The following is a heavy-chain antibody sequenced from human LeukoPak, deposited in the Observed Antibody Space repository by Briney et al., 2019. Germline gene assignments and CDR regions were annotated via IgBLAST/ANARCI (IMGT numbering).Heavy chain of an antibody. CDR2: IYTSGST. D-gene: IGHD1-26*01. J-gene: IGHJ4*02. V-gene: IGHV4-4*07. Sequence: SETLSLTCTVSGDSIISHYWSWIRQPAGKGLEWIGRIYTSGSTNYNPSLKSRVTMSLDMSKNQFSLKLTSVTAADTAVYYCARREVRGSYYTFNYWGQGTLVTVSS. CDR3: ARREVRGSYYTFNY. CDR1: GDSIISHY.